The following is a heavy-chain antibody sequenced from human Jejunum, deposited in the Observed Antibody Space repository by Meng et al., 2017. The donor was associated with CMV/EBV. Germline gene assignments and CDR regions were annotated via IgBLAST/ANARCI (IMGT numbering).Heavy chain of an antibody. D-gene: IGHD3-16*01. V-gene: IGHV4-59*02. CDR2: VYYSGNT. CDR3: ARSGGVSPRRTYFDY. Sequence: GGSVSTYYWSWLRQPPGKGLEWIGYVYYSGNTKYNPSLKSRVIVSLDTSKNQFSLKLSSVTAADTAMYYCARSGGVSPRRTYFDYWGQGTRGTVSS. CDR1: GGSVSTYY. J-gene: IGHJ4*02.